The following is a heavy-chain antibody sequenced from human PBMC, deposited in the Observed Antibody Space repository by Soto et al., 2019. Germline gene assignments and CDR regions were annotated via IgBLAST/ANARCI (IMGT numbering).Heavy chain of an antibody. J-gene: IGHJ5*02. CDR2: MYNTGST. V-gene: IGHV4-59*01. Sequence: SETLSLTCTVSGGSISRYYWSWIRQPPGKGLEWIGYMYNTGSTVYNPSFKSRVTISVDTSKNQFSLKLSSVTTADTAVYYCKKLPWADYGGIFDPWGQGTLVTVSS. D-gene: IGHD4-17*01. CDR1: GGSISRYY. CDR3: KKLPWADYGGIFDP.